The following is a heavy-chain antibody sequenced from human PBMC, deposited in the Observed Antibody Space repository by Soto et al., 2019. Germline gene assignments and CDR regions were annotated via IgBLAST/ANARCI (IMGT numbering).Heavy chain of an antibody. D-gene: IGHD2-2*01. V-gene: IGHV4-59*01. J-gene: IGHJ5*02. Sequence: NPSETLSLTCTVSGGSISSYYWSWIRQPPGKGLEWIGYIYYSGSTNYNPSLKSRVTISVDTSKNQFSLKLSSVTAADTAVYYCARDRYCSSTSCYFNWLDPWGQGTLVTVSS. CDR3: ARDRYCSSTSCYFNWLDP. CDR2: IYYSGST. CDR1: GGSISSYY.